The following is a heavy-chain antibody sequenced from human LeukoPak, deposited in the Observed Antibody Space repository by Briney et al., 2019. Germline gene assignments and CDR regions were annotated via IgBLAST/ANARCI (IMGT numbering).Heavy chain of an antibody. CDR3: ARGGTYYDY. CDR2: IYYSGNT. J-gene: IGHJ4*02. Sequence: PSETLSLTCTVSGGSISSYYWSWIRQPPGKGLEWIAYIYYSGNTNSNPSPKSRLTTSVDTSKNQFSLKLSSVTAADTAVYYCARGGTYYDYWGQGTLVTVSS. CDR1: GGSISSYY. V-gene: IGHV4-59*01. D-gene: IGHD1-26*01.